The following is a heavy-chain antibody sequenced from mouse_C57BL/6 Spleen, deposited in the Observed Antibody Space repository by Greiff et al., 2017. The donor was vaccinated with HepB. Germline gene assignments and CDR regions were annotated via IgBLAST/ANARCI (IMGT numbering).Heavy chain of an antibody. J-gene: IGHJ2*01. CDR3: ILYYYGSSYRDY. V-gene: IGHV14-1*01. Sequence: VQLQQSGAELVRPGASVKLSCTASGFNIKDYYMHWVKQRPEQGLEWIGRIDPEDGDTEYAPKFQGKATMTADTSSNTAYLQLSSLTSEDTAVYYCILYYYGSSYRDYWGQGTTLTVSS. CDR1: GFNIKDYY. CDR2: IDPEDGDT. D-gene: IGHD1-1*01.